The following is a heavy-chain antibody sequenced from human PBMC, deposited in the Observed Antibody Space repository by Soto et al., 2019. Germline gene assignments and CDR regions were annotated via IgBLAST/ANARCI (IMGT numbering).Heavy chain of an antibody. CDR2: INAGNGNT. J-gene: IGHJ5*02. CDR3: AREGDSSGPENWFDP. Sequence: AASVKVSCKASGYTFTSYAMHLVRQAPGQRLEWMGWINAGNGNTKYSQKFQGRVTITRDTSASTAYMELSSLRSEDTAVYYCAREGDSSGPENWFDPWGQGTLVTVSS. V-gene: IGHV1-3*01. CDR1: GYTFTSYA. D-gene: IGHD3-22*01.